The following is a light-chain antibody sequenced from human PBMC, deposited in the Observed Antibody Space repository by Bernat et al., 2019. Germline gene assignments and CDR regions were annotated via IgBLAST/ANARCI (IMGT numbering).Light chain of an antibody. CDR2: EVT. CDR1: SSDVGAYDY. CDR3: CSRAGRDTFWV. Sequence: QSALTQPASVSGSPGQSITISCTGTSSDVGAYDYVSWYRHHPGKAPKLMIYEVTKRPSGVSNRFSGSKSGNTASLTISGLQAEDEADYFCCSRAGRDTFWVVGGETKVTVL. J-gene: IGLJ3*02. V-gene: IGLV2-23*02.